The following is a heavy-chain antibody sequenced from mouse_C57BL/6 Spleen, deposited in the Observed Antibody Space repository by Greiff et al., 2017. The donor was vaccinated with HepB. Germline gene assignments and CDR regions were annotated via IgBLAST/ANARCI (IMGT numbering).Heavy chain of an antibody. CDR1: GFTFSSYA. V-gene: IGHV5-4*01. D-gene: IGHD2-4*01. CDR3: ARDNDYEYYYAMDY. CDR2: ISDGGSYT. J-gene: IGHJ4*01. Sequence: EVQGVESGGGLVKPGGSLKLSCAASGFTFSSYAMSWVRQTPEKRLEWVATISDGGSYTYYPDNVKGRFTISRDNAKNNLYLQMSHLKSEDTAMYYCARDNDYEYYYAMDYWGQGTSGTVSS.